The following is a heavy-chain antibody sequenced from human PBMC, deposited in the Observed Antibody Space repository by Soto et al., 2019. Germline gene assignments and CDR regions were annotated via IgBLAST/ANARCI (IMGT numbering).Heavy chain of an antibody. Sequence: ESGGGVVQPGRSLRLSCEVSGFTFSDYGMHWVRQAPGKGLEWVAVMSYDGSHKYYADSVKGRFTISRDLSGNTLFLQMNSLRLEDTAVYFCAKEMYPRTVLDSSSPWGDYWGQGTLVTVSS. CDR2: MSYDGSHK. J-gene: IGHJ4*02. V-gene: IGHV3-30*18. CDR3: AKEMYPRTVLDSSSPWGDY. D-gene: IGHD6-6*01. CDR1: GFTFSDYG.